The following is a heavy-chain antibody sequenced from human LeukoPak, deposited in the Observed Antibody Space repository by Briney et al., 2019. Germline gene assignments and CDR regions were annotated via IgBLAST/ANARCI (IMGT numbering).Heavy chain of an antibody. J-gene: IGHJ6*03. CDR2: INHSGST. D-gene: IGHD3-10*01. V-gene: IGHV4-38-2*02. Sequence: SETLSLTCTVSGYSISSGYYWGWIRQPPGKGLEWIGEINHSGSTNYNPSLKSRVTISVDTSKNQFSLKLSSVTAADTAVYYCARRLKRMLRGLIRGNSDYYYHFYMDVWGKGTTVTISS. CDR1: GYSISSGYY. CDR3: ARRLKRMLRGLIRGNSDYYYHFYMDV.